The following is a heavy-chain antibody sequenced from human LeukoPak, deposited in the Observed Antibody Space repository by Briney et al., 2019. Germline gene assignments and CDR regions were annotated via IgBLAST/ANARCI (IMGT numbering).Heavy chain of an antibody. Sequence: GASVTDSRKTSRYTFINYVITAVRQAPGQGLEWMRWISGDNGNTDYARRLHDRVTMTTDTYTRTYYMAISSMASDDTAVFYCARTGTNIVVLPVAIDYWRGGTVVMVSS. D-gene: IGHD2-2*01. V-gene: IGHV1-18*01. CDR2: ISGDNGNT. CDR3: ARTGTNIVVLPVAIDY. J-gene: IGHJ4*02. CDR1: RYTFINYV.